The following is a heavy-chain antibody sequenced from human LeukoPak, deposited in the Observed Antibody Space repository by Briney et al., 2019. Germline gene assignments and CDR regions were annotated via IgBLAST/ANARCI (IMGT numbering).Heavy chain of an antibody. CDR1: GGSISSYY. Sequence: SETLSLTCTVSGGSISSYYWSWIRQPAGKGLEWIGRIYTSGSTNYNPSLKSRVTMSVDTSKNQFSLKLSSVTAADTAVYYCAQSGGYCSSTSCSDGLNDYWGQGTLVTVSS. V-gene: IGHV4-4*07. D-gene: IGHD2-2*01. J-gene: IGHJ4*02. CDR3: AQSGGYCSSTSCSDGLNDY. CDR2: IYTSGST.